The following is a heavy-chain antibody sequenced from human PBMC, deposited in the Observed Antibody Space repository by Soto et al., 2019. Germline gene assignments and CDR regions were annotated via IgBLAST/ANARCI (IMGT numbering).Heavy chain of an antibody. D-gene: IGHD1-26*01. CDR3: ATTDGAGFKS. J-gene: IGHJ4*02. CDR1: GGDLSNSG. CDR2: IFPLLAMV. Sequence: QVNLVQSGTEMKKPGSSVMVSCKVSGGDLSNSGISWVRQAPGQGLEWMGGIFPLLAMVDYSQKFHGRVIISADEPTNTAHLPLRSLRSSVAAVYYRATTDGAGFKSWGQGILVIVSS. V-gene: IGHV1-69*04.